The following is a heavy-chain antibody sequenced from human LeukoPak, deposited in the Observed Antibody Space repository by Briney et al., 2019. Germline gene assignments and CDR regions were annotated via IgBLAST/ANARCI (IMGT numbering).Heavy chain of an antibody. Sequence: PGRSLRLSCVASGFTFSSYWMSWVRQAPGKGLEWVANIKQDGSDKNYVDSVKGRFTISRDNAKNSPYLQMNSLRAEDTAIYYCAKPFGSGWTPLDYWGQGTLVTVSS. J-gene: IGHJ4*02. D-gene: IGHD6-19*01. CDR1: GFTFSSYW. V-gene: IGHV3-7*01. CDR2: IKQDGSDK. CDR3: AKPFGSGWTPLDY.